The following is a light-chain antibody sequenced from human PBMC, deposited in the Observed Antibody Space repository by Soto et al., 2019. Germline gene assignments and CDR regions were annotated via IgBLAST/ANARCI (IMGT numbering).Light chain of an antibody. CDR3: SSYGCTYALGM. CDR2: DVS. J-gene: IGLJ3*02. V-gene: IGLV2-11*01. CDR1: NSDAGGYKY. Sequence: QSALTQPRSVSGSPGQSVAISCTGTNSDAGGYKYVSWYQQHPGKAPKLVIYDVSERRSGVPDRFSGSRSGTTASLSISGLPVEDEADYYCSSYGCTYALGMFGGGTTPTVL.